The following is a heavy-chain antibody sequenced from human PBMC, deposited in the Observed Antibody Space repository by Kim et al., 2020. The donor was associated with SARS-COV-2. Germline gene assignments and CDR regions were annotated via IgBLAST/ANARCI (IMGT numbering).Heavy chain of an antibody. CDR3: ARGSWLPSFLPYRETQFDY. Sequence: GGSLRLSCSASGFIFDTYIMNWVRQAPGKGLEWVSSIGSSGSYMFYTDSVKGRFTISRDNAKKSLHLQMSGLRAEDTAIYYCARGSWLPSFLPYRETQFDYWGQGVLVTVSS. D-gene: IGHD2-2*02. V-gene: IGHV3-21*01. CDR1: GFIFDTYI. CDR2: IGSSGSYM. J-gene: IGHJ4*02.